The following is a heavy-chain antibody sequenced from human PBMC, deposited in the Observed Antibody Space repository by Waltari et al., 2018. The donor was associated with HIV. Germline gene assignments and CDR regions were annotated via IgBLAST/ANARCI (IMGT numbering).Heavy chain of an antibody. CDR1: GFRFSTAW. CDR2: IKSKTDGGTT. CDR3: TLAPIGAFDI. Sequence: EVQLVESGGGLVKPGGSLRLSCAASGFRFSTAWISWVGQAPGKGLEWVGRIKSKTDGGTTDYAAPVKGRFTISRDDSKNTLYLQMNSLKTEDTAVYYCTLAPIGAFDIWGQGTMVTVSS. V-gene: IGHV3-15*01. J-gene: IGHJ3*02.